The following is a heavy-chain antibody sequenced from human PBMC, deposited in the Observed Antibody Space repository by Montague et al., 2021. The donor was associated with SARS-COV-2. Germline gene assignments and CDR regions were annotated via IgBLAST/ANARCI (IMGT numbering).Heavy chain of an antibody. V-gene: IGHV6-1*01. J-gene: IGHJ4*02. CDR1: GDSVSSNSAT. D-gene: IGHD1-26*01. Sequence: CAISGDSVSSNSATWHWIRQSPSRGLEWLGRTYYRSRWSNDYAVSVRSRIIINPDTSTNQSSLQLSSVTPEDTAVYFCARERWAVGVSFDYWGQGTLVTVSS. CDR2: TYYRSRWSN. CDR3: ARERWAVGVSFDY.